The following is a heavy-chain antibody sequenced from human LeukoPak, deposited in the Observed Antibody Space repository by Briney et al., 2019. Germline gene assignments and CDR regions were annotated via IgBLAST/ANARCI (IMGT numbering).Heavy chain of an antibody. CDR1: GFTFNSYG. CDR3: ARGGSASYYDC. D-gene: IGHD6-19*01. V-gene: IGHV3-30*02. Sequence: GGSLRLSCAASGFTFNSYGMHWVRQAPGKGLAWVAYIPYDGSKIYYADSVKGRFTISRDNSNNTLYVQMISLGPEDTAVYYCARGGSASYYDCWGQGTLVTVSS. J-gene: IGHJ4*02. CDR2: IPYDGSKI.